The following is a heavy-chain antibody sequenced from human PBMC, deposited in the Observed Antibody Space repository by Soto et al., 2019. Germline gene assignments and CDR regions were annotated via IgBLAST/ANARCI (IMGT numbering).Heavy chain of an antibody. J-gene: IGHJ4*02. D-gene: IGHD3-9*01. CDR2: VYYSGST. CDR1: GGSVSSSSYY. CDR3: GRLEGLATISYYFDY. Sequence: PSETLSLTYTVSGGSVSSSSYYWCWVRHPPGKGLEWIGSVYYSGSTYYNPSLESRVTISVDKSKNQFSLKLMSLSAADTAVYYCGRLEGLATISYYFDYWGQGALVTVSS. V-gene: IGHV4-39*01.